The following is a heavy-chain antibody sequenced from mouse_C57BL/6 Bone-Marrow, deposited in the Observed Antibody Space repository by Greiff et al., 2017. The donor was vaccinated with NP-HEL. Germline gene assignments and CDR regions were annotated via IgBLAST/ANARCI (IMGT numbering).Heavy chain of an antibody. CDR1: GFSFTTYA. V-gene: IGHV10-1*01. CDR3: VRQGYDGYYLDY. D-gene: IGHD2-3*01. Sequence: EVKLVESGGGLVQPKGSLKLSCAASGFSFTTYAMNWVRQAPGQGLEWVARIRSKSNNYATYYDDSLKDRFTISRDDSESMLYLQRNNLKTEDTAMYYCVRQGYDGYYLDYWGQGTTLTVSS. J-gene: IGHJ2*01. CDR2: IRSKSNNYAT.